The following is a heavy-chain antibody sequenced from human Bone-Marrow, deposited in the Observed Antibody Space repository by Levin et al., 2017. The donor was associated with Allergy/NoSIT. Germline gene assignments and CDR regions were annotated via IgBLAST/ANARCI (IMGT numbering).Heavy chain of an antibody. CDR1: GGSISSYY. CDR2: IYYSGST. J-gene: IGHJ6*03. Sequence: SETLSLTCTVSGGSISSYYWSWIRQPPGKGLEWIGYIYYSGSTNYNPSLKSRVTISVDTSKNQFSLKLSSVTAADTAVYYCARALSFIRGSGRNYDYYMDVWGKGTTVTVSS. CDR3: ARALSFIRGSGRNYDYYMDV. V-gene: IGHV4-59*01. D-gene: IGHD3-10*01.